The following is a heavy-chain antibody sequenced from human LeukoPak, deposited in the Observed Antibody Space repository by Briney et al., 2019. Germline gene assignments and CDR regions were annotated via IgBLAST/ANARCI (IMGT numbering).Heavy chain of an antibody. CDR3: ARISSVGARRKGEGSYYYYHMDV. Sequence: PSETLSLTCGVKGGSFSDYFWTWIRQPPGKGLEWIGEINHNGVTKYKPSLESRVSISLDTSKSQFSLKLSSVTAADTAVYYCARISSVGARRKGEGSYYYYHMDVWGKGTMVAVSS. J-gene: IGHJ6*03. CDR2: INHNGVT. D-gene: IGHD1-26*01. V-gene: IGHV4-34*01. CDR1: GGSFSDYF.